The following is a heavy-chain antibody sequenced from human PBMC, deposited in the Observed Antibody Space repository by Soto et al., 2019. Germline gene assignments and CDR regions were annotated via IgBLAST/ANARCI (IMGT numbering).Heavy chain of an antibody. Sequence: SETLSLTCAVYGGSFSGYYWSWIRQPPGKGLEWIGEINHSGSTNYNPSLKSRVTISVDTSKNQFSLKLSSVTAADTAVYYCARGPTNDYGDYDFGYWGQGTLVTVSS. CDR1: GGSFSGYY. J-gene: IGHJ4*02. CDR2: INHSGST. D-gene: IGHD4-17*01. V-gene: IGHV4-34*01. CDR3: ARGPTNDYGDYDFGY.